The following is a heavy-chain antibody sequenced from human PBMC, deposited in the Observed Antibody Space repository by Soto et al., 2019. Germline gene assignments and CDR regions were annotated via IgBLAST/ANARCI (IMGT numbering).Heavy chain of an antibody. CDR2: MNGDGRNI. Sequence: GGSLRLSCVASGFSVISHVLTWVRQAPGKGLEWVSGMNGDGRNIFYADSVKGRFTISRDNSKDTLYLQMNSLTAEDTAVYYCARDMGLSFWGQGTLVTVSS. CDR3: ARDMGLSF. V-gene: IGHV3-23*01. D-gene: IGHD3-10*01. CDR1: GFSVISHV. J-gene: IGHJ4*02.